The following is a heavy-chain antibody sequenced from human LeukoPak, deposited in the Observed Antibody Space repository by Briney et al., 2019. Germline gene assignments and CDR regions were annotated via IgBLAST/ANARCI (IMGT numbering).Heavy chain of an antibody. D-gene: IGHD3-22*01. CDR2: INHSGST. CDR3: ARPYYYDSSGEDAFDI. Sequence: SETLSLTCAVYGGSFSGYYWSWIRQPPGEGLEWIGEINHSGSTNYNPSLKSRVTISVDTSKNQFSLKLSSVTAADMAVYYCARPYYYDSSGEDAFDIWGQGTMVTVSS. J-gene: IGHJ3*02. V-gene: IGHV4-34*01. CDR1: GGSFSGYY.